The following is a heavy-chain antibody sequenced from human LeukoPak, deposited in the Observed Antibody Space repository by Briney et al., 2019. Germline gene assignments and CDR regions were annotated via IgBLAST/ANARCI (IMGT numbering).Heavy chain of an antibody. CDR2: IIPIFGTA. D-gene: IGHD3-22*01. CDR3: ARASYDSSGYYGLNAFDI. Sequence: SVKVSCKASGYTFTSYGISWVRQAPGQGLEWMGGIIPIFGTANYAQKFQGRVTITTDESTSTAYMELSSLRSEDTAVYYCARASYDSSGYYGLNAFDIWGQGTMVTVSS. J-gene: IGHJ3*02. CDR1: GYTFTSYG. V-gene: IGHV1-69*05.